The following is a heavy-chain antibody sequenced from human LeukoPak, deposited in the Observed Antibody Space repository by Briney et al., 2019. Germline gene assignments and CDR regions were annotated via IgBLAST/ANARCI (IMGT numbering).Heavy chain of an antibody. CDR3: AKRCSGYYLSPVCY. J-gene: IGHJ4*02. V-gene: IGHV4-59*01. CDR1: GDSISSYY. CDR2: IYYSGST. D-gene: IGHD3-22*01. Sequence: SETLSLTCTVSGDSISSYYWSWIRQPPGKGLEWIGYIYYSGSTNYNPSLKSRVTMSVDTSKNQFSLKLSSVTAADTAVYYCAKRCSGYYLSPVCYWGQGTLVTVSS.